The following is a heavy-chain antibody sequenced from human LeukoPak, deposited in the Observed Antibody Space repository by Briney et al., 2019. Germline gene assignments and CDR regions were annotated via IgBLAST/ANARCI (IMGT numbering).Heavy chain of an antibody. Sequence: SETLSLTCTVSGGSISSDYWSWIRQPPGEGLEWLGYIYHSGSTNYNPSLTSRVTISLDTSKNQFSLKLTSVTAADTAVYYCARVRSVAGLHYYGMDVWGQGTTVTVSS. V-gene: IGHV4-59*01. D-gene: IGHD6-19*01. CDR1: GGSISSDY. CDR2: IYHSGST. J-gene: IGHJ6*02. CDR3: ARVRSVAGLHYYGMDV.